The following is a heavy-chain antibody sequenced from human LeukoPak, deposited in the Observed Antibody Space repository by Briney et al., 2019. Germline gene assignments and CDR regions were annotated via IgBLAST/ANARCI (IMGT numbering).Heavy chain of an antibody. CDR2: ISYDGSNK. J-gene: IGHJ4*02. CDR3: ARGYCSGGSCLYYFDY. V-gene: IGHV3-30*04. Sequence: GRSLRLSCAASGFTFSSYAMHWARQAPGKGLEWVAVISYDGSNKYYADSVKGRFTISRDNSKNTLYLQMNSLRAEDTAVYYCARGYCSGGSCLYYFDYWGQGTLVTVSS. D-gene: IGHD2-15*01. CDR1: GFTFSSYA.